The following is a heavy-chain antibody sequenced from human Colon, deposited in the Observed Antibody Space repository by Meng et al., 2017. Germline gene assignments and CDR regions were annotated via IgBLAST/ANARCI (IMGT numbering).Heavy chain of an antibody. CDR2: IDHRGSA. Sequence: QLQASGPVMGQPSEPLFPACSVSGAPVSVNSYWGWARQPPGRGLEWIGQIDHRGSAYYRPSLNSRVTMSLDKSRNQFSLRLTSVTAADTAVYYCARHGGYYQDFWGQGTLVTVSS. J-gene: IGHJ4*02. CDR3: ARHGGYYQDF. V-gene: IGHV4-4*02. CDR1: GAPVSVNSY. D-gene: IGHD4-23*01.